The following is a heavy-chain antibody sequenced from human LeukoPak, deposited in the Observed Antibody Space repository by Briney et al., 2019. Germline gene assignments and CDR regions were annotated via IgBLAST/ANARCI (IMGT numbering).Heavy chain of an antibody. J-gene: IGHJ5*02. Sequence: SQTLSLTCTVSGGSISRGAYYWTWIRQHPGKGLEWIGYIFYSGRTYYNPSLKSRVTISMDTSKNQFSLKLSSVTAADTAVYYCARRSEYNWCDPWGQGTLVTVSS. CDR2: IFYSGRT. V-gene: IGHV4-31*03. CDR1: GGSISRGAYY. CDR3: ARRSEYNWCDP.